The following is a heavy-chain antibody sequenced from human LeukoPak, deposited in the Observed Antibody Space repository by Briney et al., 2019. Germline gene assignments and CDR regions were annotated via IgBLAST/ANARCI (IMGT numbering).Heavy chain of an antibody. CDR1: GGXISSYY. D-gene: IGHD5-24*01. J-gene: IGHJ5*02. CDR2: IHFSGST. V-gene: IGHV4-59*08. CDR3: ARTENYIPEDRFDP. Sequence: SETLSLTCTVSGGXISSYYCSWIRQPPGKGPEYIGFIHFSGSTNYNPSLANRVTISADTSTNQFSLNLSSVTAADTAVYYCARTENYIPEDRFDPWGQGTLVTVSS.